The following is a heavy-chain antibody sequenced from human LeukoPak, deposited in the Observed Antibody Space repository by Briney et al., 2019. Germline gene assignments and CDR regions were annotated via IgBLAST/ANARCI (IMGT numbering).Heavy chain of an antibody. CDR1: GYTFTGYY. D-gene: IGHD6-13*01. V-gene: IGHV1-2*02. Sequence: GASVKVSCKASGYTFTGYYMHWVRQAPGQGLEWMGWINPNSGGTNYAQKFQGRVTMNRDTSISTAYMELSRLRSDDTAVYYCAREWGSSSRFNWFDPWGQGTLVTVSS. CDR3: AREWGSSSRFNWFDP. J-gene: IGHJ5*02. CDR2: INPNSGGT.